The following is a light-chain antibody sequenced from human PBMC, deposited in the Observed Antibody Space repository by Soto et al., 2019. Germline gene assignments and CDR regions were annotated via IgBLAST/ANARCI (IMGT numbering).Light chain of an antibody. CDR3: QKYNSAPLT. CDR2: AAS. V-gene: IGKV1-27*01. CDR1: QGIGVN. J-gene: IGKJ4*01. Sequence: DIPMTQSPSSLSASLGDRVTITCRASQGIGVNLAWFQQKPGKVPKLLIYAASALQSGVPSRFSGSGSGTDFTLTISSLQPEDFATYYCQKYNSAPLTFGGGTKVEIK.